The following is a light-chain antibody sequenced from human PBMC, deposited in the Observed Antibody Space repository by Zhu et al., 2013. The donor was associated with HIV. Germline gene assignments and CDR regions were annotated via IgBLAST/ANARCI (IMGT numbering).Light chain of an antibody. CDR1: ENIRSN. CDR3: QQSSDWPLT. V-gene: IGKV3-15*01. CDR2: GSY. Sequence: DIVLTQSPGTLSLSPGERATLSCRASENIRSNLAWYQQRPGQPPRLLIYGSYRRATDIPARFSGSGSGTQFTLTINSLQSEDVAVYFCQQSSDWPLTFGGGTKVEI. J-gene: IGKJ4*01.